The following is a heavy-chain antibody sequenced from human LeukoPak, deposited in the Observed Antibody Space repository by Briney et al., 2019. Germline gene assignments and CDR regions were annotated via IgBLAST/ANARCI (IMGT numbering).Heavy chain of an antibody. D-gene: IGHD3-22*01. Sequence: EGSLRLSCGASGFGFTTAWMSWVRQAPGKGLEWVARIKSDGAVDYASPVKGRLTISKDYSKNTLYLQMNSLKVEDTAVYYCVIDDYYDYSGTREADYFDYWGQGTLVTVSS. V-gene: IGHV3-15*01. CDR1: GFGFTTAW. CDR3: VIDDYYDYSGTREADYFDY. J-gene: IGHJ4*02. CDR2: IKSDGAV.